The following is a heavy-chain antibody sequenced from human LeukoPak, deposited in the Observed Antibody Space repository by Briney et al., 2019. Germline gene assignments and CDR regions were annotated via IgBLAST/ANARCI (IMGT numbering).Heavy chain of an antibody. CDR1: GFTLSSYA. V-gene: IGHV3-30-3*01. J-gene: IGHJ3*02. D-gene: IGHD3-10*01. CDR3: TSDYDSDSGSYGDDFDS. Sequence: PGGSLRLSCAASGFTLSSYAMHWVRQAPGKGLVWVSVISYDGSDNYYADSVKGRFTISRDISKNTLYLQMNSLRAEDTALYYCTSDYDSDSGSYGDDFDSWGQGTTVSVSS. CDR2: ISYDGSDN.